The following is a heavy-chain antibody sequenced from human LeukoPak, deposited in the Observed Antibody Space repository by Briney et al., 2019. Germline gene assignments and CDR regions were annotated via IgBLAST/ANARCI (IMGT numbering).Heavy chain of an antibody. D-gene: IGHD6-13*01. J-gene: IGHJ5*02. Sequence: SETLSLTCTVSGGSISSDVYYWSWIRQPPGKGLEWIGYIYYSGSTDYNPSLKSRVTISVDTSKNQFSLKLSSVTAADTAVYYCASGPRIAINEWFDPWGQGTLVTVSS. CDR2: IYYSGST. V-gene: IGHV4-30-4*08. CDR1: GGSISSDVYY. CDR3: ASGPRIAINEWFDP.